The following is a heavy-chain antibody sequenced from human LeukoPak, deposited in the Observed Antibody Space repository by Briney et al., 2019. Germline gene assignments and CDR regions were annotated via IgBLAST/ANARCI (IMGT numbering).Heavy chain of an antibody. CDR3: AKSGTPAGIYYFDY. D-gene: IGHD6-13*01. Sequence: ASVKVSCKASGGTFSSYAISWVRQAPGQGLEWMGGIIPIFGTANYAQKFQGRVTITTDESTSTAYMELSSLRSEDPAVYYCAKSGTPAGIYYFDYWGQGTLVTVSS. J-gene: IGHJ4*02. CDR1: GGTFSSYA. CDR2: IIPIFGTA. V-gene: IGHV1-69*05.